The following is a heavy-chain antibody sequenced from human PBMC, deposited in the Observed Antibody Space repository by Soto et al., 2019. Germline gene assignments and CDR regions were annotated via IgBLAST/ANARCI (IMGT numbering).Heavy chain of an antibody. D-gene: IGHD5-12*01. CDR2: IRNKANNYAT. V-gene: IGHV3-73*01. J-gene: IGHJ4*02. CDR3: TASVYDDFLDY. CDR1: GFTVSGSA. Sequence: PGGSLRLSCAASGFTVSGSAMHWVRQASGKGLEWVGRIRNKANNYATAYGASVKGRFTISRDESKNTAYLHMNSLKTEDTAVYYCTASVYDDFLDYWAQGSLVTVSS.